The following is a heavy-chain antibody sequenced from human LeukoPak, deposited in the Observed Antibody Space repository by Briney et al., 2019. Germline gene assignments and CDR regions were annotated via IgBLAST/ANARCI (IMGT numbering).Heavy chain of an antibody. CDR3: ARDTGEGGYYYYYYMDV. D-gene: IGHD1-14*01. CDR1: GGSISSGSYY. CDR2: IYTSGST. Sequence: SGTLSLTCTVSGGSISSGSYYWSWIRQPAGKGLEWIGRIYTSGSTNYNPSLKSRVTISVDTSKNQVSLKLSSVTAADTAVYYCARDTGEGGYYYYYYMDVWGKGTTVTVSS. V-gene: IGHV4-61*02. J-gene: IGHJ6*03.